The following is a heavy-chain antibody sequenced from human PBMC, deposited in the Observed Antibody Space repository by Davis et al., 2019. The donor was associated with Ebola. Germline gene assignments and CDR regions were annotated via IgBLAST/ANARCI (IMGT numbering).Heavy chain of an antibody. CDR2: IYYSGST. CDR3: ARHRGNYYDY. D-gene: IGHD1-26*01. V-gene: IGHV4-59*08. J-gene: IGHJ4*02. CDR1: GGSINSYY. Sequence: SETLSLTCTVSGGSINSYYWNWIRQPPGKGLEWIGYIYYSGSTNYNSSLKSRITISVDTSKNQFSLKLNSVTATDTAVYYCARHRGNYYDYWGQGTLVTVSS.